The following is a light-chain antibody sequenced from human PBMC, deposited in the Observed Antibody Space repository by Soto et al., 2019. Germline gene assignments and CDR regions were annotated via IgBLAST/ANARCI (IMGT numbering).Light chain of an antibody. CDR1: NIGSKS. CDR3: QMWDSSSGDLYV. V-gene: IGLV3-21*02. CDR2: DDT. Sequence: SYVLTQPPSVSVAPGQTARITCGGNNIGSKSVHWYQQRPGQAPVMVVYDDTDRPSGTPDRFSGANSGNTATLTISGVEAGDEADYYCQMWDSSSGDLYVFGPGTKVTVL. J-gene: IGLJ1*01.